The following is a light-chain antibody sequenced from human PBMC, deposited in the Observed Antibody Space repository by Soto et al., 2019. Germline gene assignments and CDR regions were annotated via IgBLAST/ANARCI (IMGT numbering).Light chain of an antibody. CDR2: GAS. Sequence: EIVLTQSPGTLSLSPGERATLSCRASQSVSSSYLGWYQQKSGQAPRLLIYGASSRATGIPDRFSGSGSGTDFTLTISRLEPEDFAVYYCQHYGTSPQTFGQGTKVEIK. J-gene: IGKJ1*01. CDR3: QHYGTSPQT. V-gene: IGKV3-20*01. CDR1: QSVSSSY.